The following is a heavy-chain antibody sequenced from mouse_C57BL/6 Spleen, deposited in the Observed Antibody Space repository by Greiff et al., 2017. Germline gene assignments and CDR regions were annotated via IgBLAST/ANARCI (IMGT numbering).Heavy chain of an antibody. CDR1: GYTFTDYN. CDR2: INPNNGGT. V-gene: IGHV1-22*01. Sequence: EVQLQQSGPELVKPGASVKMSCKASGYTFTDYNMHWVKQSHGKSLEWIGYINPNNGGTSYNQKFKGKATLTVNKSSSTAYMELRSLTSEDSAVYYCARAGDLLWDWMAYWGQGTLVTVSA. CDR3: ARAGDLLWDWMAY. J-gene: IGHJ3*01. D-gene: IGHD1-1*02.